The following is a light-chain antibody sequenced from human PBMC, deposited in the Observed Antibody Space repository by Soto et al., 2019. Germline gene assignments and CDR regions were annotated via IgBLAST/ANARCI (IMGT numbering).Light chain of an antibody. J-gene: IGKJ1*01. CDR3: HHYGSSSWT. CDR2: VAT. V-gene: IGKV3-20*01. CDR1: QSVSSSC. Sequence: EVVLTQSPGTLSLSPGERATLSYRASQSVSSSCLAWYQQKPGQAPRLLIYVATSRATGIPDRFSGSGSGTDFTLTISRLEPEDFAVYYCHHYGSSSWTFGQGTKVEIK.